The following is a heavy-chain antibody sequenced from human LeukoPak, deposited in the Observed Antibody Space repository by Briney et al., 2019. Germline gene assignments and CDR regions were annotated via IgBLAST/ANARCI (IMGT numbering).Heavy chain of an antibody. CDR3: ATRPYSNYFGLSPKKYYFDY. Sequence: SETLSLTCTVSGYSITSSSYYWGWIRQPPGKGLEWIGEINHSGSTNYNPSLKSRVTISVDTSKNQFSLKLSSVTAADTAVYYCATRPYSNYFGLSPKKYYFDYWGQGTLVTVSS. CDR2: INHSGST. D-gene: IGHD4-11*01. CDR1: GYSITSSSYY. V-gene: IGHV4-39*07. J-gene: IGHJ4*02.